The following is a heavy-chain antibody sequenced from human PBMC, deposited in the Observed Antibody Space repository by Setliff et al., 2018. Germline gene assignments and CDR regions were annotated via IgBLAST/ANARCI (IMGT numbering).Heavy chain of an antibody. CDR3: AKDIYGSGSYAVGGYFDY. CDR2: ISYDGSNE. V-gene: IGHV3-30*19. Sequence: LRLSCAASGFTFSSYGMHWVRQAPGKGLEWVAIISYDGSNEYYADSVEGRFTISRDDSKNTLYLQMNSLRPDDTAVYYCAKDIYGSGSYAVGGYFDYWGQGTLVTVSS. CDR1: GFTFSSYG. J-gene: IGHJ4*02. D-gene: IGHD3-10*01.